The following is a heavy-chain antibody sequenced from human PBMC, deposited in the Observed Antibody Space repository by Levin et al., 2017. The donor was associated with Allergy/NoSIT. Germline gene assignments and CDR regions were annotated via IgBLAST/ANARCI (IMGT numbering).Heavy chain of an antibody. CDR1: GYSFTSYW. V-gene: IGHV5-10-1*01. CDR3: ARQRFGELWGD. CDR2: IDPSDSYT. Sequence: GGSLRLSCEGSGYSFTSYWISWVRQMPGKGLEWMGRIDPSDSYTNYNPSFQGHVTISVDKSISTAYLQWSSLKASDTAMYYCARQRFGELWGDWGQGTLVTVSS. D-gene: IGHD3-10*01. J-gene: IGHJ4*02.